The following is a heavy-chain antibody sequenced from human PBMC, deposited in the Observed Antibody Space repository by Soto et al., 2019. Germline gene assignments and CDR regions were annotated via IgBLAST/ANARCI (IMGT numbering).Heavy chain of an antibody. CDR2: IWYDGSNK. CDR3: ARETYYYGSGSSLDY. D-gene: IGHD3-10*01. Sequence: GGSLRLSCAASGFTFSSYGMHWVHQAPGKGLEWVAVIWYDGSNKYYADSVKGRFTISRDNSKNTLYLQMNSLRAEDTAVYYCARETYYYGSGSSLDYWGQGTLVTVSS. V-gene: IGHV3-33*01. CDR1: GFTFSSYG. J-gene: IGHJ4*02.